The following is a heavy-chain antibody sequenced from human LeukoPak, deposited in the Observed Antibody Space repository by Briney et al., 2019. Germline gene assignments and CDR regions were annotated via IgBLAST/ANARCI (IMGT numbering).Heavy chain of an antibody. CDR1: GFTFSSYA. Sequence: GGSLRLSCAASGFTFSSYAMSWVRQAPGKGLEWVSGISGSGGSTYYADSVKGRFTISRDNSKNTLYLQMNSLRAEDTAVYYCARDSIAAAGPESYYYYGMDVWGQGATVTVSS. CDR3: ARDSIAAAGPESYYYYGMDV. D-gene: IGHD6-13*01. CDR2: ISGSGGST. V-gene: IGHV3-23*01. J-gene: IGHJ6*02.